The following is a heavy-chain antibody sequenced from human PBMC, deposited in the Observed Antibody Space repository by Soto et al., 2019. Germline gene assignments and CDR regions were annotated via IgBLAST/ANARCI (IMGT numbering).Heavy chain of an antibody. D-gene: IGHD2-15*01. CDR1: GFTFSSYG. Sequence: QVQLVESGGGVVQPGRSLRLSCAASGFTFSSYGMHWVRQAPGKGLEWVAVISYDGSNKYYADSVKGRFTISRDNSKKTLYLQMNSLRAEDTAVYYCANIEEVEMVPLWGQGTLVTVSS. V-gene: IGHV3-30*18. CDR3: ANIEEVEMVPL. CDR2: ISYDGSNK. J-gene: IGHJ4*02.